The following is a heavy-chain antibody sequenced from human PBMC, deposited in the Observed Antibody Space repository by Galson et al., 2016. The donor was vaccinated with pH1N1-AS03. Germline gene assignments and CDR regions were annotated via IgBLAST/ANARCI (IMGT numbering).Heavy chain of an antibody. CDR3: ARGWLENTFDI. D-gene: IGHD5-24*01. J-gene: IGHJ3*02. CDR2: IGSGGIPI. Sequence: SLRLSCATSGFTFSTYSMDWVRQAPGRGLGWVSFIGSGGIPIYYADSVKGRFTISRDNAGNSVYLQMNSLRDEDTAVYYCARGWLENTFDIWGQGTMVTVSS. V-gene: IGHV3-48*02. CDR1: GFTFSTYS.